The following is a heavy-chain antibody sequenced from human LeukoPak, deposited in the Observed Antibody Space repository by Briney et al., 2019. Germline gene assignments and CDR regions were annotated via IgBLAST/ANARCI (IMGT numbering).Heavy chain of an antibody. Sequence: SETLSLTCTVSGGSISSYYWGWIRQPPGKGLEWIGSIYYSGSTYYNPSLKSRVTISVDTSKNQFSLKLSSVTAADTAVYYCARHVQWLVRLDPWGQGTLVTVSS. J-gene: IGHJ5*02. CDR3: ARHVQWLVRLDP. CDR2: IYYSGST. D-gene: IGHD6-19*01. V-gene: IGHV4-39*01. CDR1: GGSISSYY.